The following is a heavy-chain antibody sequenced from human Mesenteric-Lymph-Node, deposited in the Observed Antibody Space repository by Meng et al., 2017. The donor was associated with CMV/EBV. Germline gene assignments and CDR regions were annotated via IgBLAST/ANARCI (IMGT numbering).Heavy chain of an antibody. V-gene: IGHV3-23*03. J-gene: IGHJ4*02. CDR3: ARLYSDTWGVDY. CDR1: GFTFSTYE. CDR2: IYRGGSST. Sequence: GGSLRLSCAASGFTFSTYEMTWVRQAPGKGLEWVSVIYRGGSSTYYEDSVKGRFTISRDNSKNTLYLQMNSLRAEDTAVYYCARLYSDTWGVDYWGQGTLVTVSS. D-gene: IGHD3-16*01.